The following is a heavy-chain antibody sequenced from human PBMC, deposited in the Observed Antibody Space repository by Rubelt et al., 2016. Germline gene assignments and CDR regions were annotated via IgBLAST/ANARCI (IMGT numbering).Heavy chain of an antibody. D-gene: IGHD3-10*01. CDR1: GFTISSDA. J-gene: IGHJ6*02. Sequence: SLRLSCAASGFTISSDALHWVRQAPGKGLEWGALISYDGSKTYYADFVRGRFTISRDNSENTLYLHVNSLRAEDSAVYYCARGAVAGRYGMDVWGQGTTVTVSS. V-gene: IGHV3-30*04. CDR3: ARGAVAGRYGMDV. CDR2: ISYDGSKT.